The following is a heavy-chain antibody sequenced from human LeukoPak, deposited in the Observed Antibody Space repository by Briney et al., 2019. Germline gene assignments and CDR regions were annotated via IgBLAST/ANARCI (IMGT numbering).Heavy chain of an antibody. CDR1: GYSFSGYC. J-gene: IGHJ4*02. D-gene: IGHD3-22*01. Sequence: ASVKVSCKASGYSFSGYCLHWVRQAPGQGLEWMGWINPNSGGTNYAQKFQGRVTMTRDTSISTAYMELSRLRSDDTAVYYCARGDRHTYYYDSSGYSLFDYWGQGTLVTVSS. CDR2: INPNSGGT. V-gene: IGHV1-2*02. CDR3: ARGDRHTYYYDSSGYSLFDY.